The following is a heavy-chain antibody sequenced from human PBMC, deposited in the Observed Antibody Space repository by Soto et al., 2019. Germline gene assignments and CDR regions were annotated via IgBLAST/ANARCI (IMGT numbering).Heavy chain of an antibody. J-gene: IGHJ4*02. Sequence: SETLSLTCTFSRVSISSGDYYCSWIRQPPWKGLEWIGYIYYSGSTYYNPSLKSRVTISVDTSKKQFSLKLSSVTAADTAVYYCARVPFYATSGSYYIEYWGQGTLVIVSS. D-gene: IGHD1-26*01. V-gene: IGHV4-30-4*01. CDR1: RVSISSGDYY. CDR3: ARVPFYATSGSYYIEY. CDR2: IYYSGST.